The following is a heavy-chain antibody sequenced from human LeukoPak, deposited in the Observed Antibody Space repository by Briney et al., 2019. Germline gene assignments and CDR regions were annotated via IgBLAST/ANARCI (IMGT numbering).Heavy chain of an antibody. Sequence: SETLSLTCAVYGGSFSGYYWSWIRQPPGKGLEWIGEINHSGSTNYNPSPKSRVTISVDTSKNQFSLKLSSVTAADTAVYYCARDKWNYAVDYWGQGTLVTVSS. CDR1: GGSFSGYY. CDR3: ARDKWNYAVDY. V-gene: IGHV4-34*01. J-gene: IGHJ4*02. D-gene: IGHD1-7*01. CDR2: INHSGST.